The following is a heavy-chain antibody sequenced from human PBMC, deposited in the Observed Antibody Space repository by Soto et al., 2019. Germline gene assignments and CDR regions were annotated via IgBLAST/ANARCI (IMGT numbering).Heavy chain of an antibody. V-gene: IGHV3-7*01. CDR2: LDQDGSER. CDR1: GFTFSTYW. CDR3: VCGGNFFVY. J-gene: IGHJ4*02. Sequence: EVQLVESGGGLVQPGGSLRLSCAASGFTFSTYWMTWVRRPPGKGLEWVANLDQDGSERYYVDSVRGRFTISRDNAKNCLSLQMNSMRAEDTAVYYCVCGGNFFVYWGQGTLVTVSP. D-gene: IGHD3-16*01.